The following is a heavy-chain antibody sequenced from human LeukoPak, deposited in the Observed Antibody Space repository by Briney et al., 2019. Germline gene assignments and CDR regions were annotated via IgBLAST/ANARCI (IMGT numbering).Heavy chain of an antibody. Sequence: GASVKVSCKASGYTFTSYAMNWVRQAPGQGLEWMGWINTNTGNPTYAQGFTERFVFSLDTSVSTAYLQISSLKAEDTAVYYCARDFPHCSSTSCYTLNYYYGMDAWGQGTTVTVPS. CDR3: ARDFPHCSSTSCYTLNYYYGMDA. V-gene: IGHV7-4-1*02. J-gene: IGHJ6*02. CDR1: GYTFTSYA. D-gene: IGHD2-2*02. CDR2: INTNTGNP.